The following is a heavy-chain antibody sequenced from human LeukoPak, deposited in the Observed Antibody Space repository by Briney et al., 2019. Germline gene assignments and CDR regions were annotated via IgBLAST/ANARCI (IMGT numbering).Heavy chain of an antibody. CDR2: IRSKAYGGTT. V-gene: IGHV3-49*04. CDR3: TREVYYGSGSYFWSLY. J-gene: IGHJ4*02. Sequence: PGGSLRLSCTASGFTFGDYAMSWVRQAPGKGLEWVGFIRSKAYGGTTEYAASVKGRFTISRDDSKSIAYLQMNSLKTEDTAVYYCTREVYYGSGSYFWSLYWGQGTLVTVSS. CDR1: GFTFGDYA. D-gene: IGHD3-10*01.